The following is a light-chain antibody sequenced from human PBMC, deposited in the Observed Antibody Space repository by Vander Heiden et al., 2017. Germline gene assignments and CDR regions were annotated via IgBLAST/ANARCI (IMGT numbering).Light chain of an antibody. Sequence: QSALTHPPSASGSPGQSVTISCTGTSSDVGGYNYVSWYQQHPGKAPKLMIYEVTKRPSGVPDRFSGSKSGNTASLTVSGLQAEDEADYYCSSYVGTNNPHVVFGGGTKLTVL. CDR2: EVT. J-gene: IGLJ2*01. CDR3: SSYVGTNNPHVV. V-gene: IGLV2-8*01. CDR1: SSDVGGYNY.